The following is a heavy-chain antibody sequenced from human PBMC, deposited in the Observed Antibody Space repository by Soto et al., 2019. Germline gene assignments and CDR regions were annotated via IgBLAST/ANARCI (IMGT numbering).Heavy chain of an antibody. CDR3: AKDHPPWGELLAFYYYYGMDV. D-gene: IGHD1-26*01. Sequence: PGGSLRLSCAASGFTFSSYGMHWVRQATGKGLEWVAVISYDGSNKYYADSVKGRFTISRDNSKNTLYLQMNSLRAEDTAVYYCAKDHPPWGELLAFYYYYGMDVWGQGTTVTVSS. J-gene: IGHJ6*02. CDR2: ISYDGSNK. V-gene: IGHV3-30*18. CDR1: GFTFSSYG.